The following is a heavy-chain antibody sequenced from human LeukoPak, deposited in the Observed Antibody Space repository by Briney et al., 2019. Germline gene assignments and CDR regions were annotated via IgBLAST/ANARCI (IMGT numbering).Heavy chain of an antibody. CDR1: GYSFTSYW. J-gene: IGHJ4*02. CDR2: IYPGDSDT. D-gene: IGHD3-22*01. Sequence: GESLKISCKGSGYSFTSYWIGWVRQMPGKGLEWMGIIYPGDSDTRYSPSFQGQVTISADKSIRPAYLQWSSLKASDTAMYYCARNTYYYDSSGYYSDYWGQGTLVTVSS. V-gene: IGHV5-51*01. CDR3: ARNTYYYDSSGYYSDY.